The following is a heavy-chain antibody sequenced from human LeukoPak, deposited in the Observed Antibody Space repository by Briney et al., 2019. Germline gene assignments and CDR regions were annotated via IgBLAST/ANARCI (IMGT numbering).Heavy chain of an antibody. Sequence: GASVKVSCKASGYTFTSYGISWVRQAPGQGLEWMGWISAYNGNTNYAQKLQGRVTITADKSTSTAYMELSSLRSEDTAVYYCARDSDVAWFDPWGQGTLVTVSS. D-gene: IGHD5-12*01. CDR1: GYTFTSYG. CDR2: ISAYNGNT. CDR3: ARDSDVAWFDP. V-gene: IGHV1-18*01. J-gene: IGHJ5*02.